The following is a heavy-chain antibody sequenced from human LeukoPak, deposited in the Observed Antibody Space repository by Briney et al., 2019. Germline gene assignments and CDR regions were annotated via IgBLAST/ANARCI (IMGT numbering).Heavy chain of an antibody. D-gene: IGHD3-22*01. Sequence: GGSLRLSCAVSGFTFSSSAMSWVRQAPGKGLEWVSGISGSSGSTNYADSVKGRFTISRDKSKNTLHLQMNSLRAEDTAVYYCAKSYYYDSSSQYYFDHWGQGTLVTVSS. CDR2: ISGSSGST. CDR1: GFTFSSSA. J-gene: IGHJ4*02. CDR3: AKSYYYDSSSQYYFDH. V-gene: IGHV3-23*01.